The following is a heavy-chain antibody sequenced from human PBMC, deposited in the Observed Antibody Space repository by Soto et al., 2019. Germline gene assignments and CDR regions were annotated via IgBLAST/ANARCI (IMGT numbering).Heavy chain of an antibody. J-gene: IGHJ6*02. CDR3: ARDWQLVIHNVYYGMDV. CDR1: GDSVSSNSAA. Sequence: SQTLSLTCAISGDSVSSNSAAWNWIRQSPSRGLEWLGRTYYRSKWYNDYAVSVKSRITINPDTSKNQFSLQLNSVTPEDTAVYYCARDWQLVIHNVYYGMDVWGQRTTVTVSS. CDR2: TYYRSKWYN. D-gene: IGHD3-9*01. V-gene: IGHV6-1*01.